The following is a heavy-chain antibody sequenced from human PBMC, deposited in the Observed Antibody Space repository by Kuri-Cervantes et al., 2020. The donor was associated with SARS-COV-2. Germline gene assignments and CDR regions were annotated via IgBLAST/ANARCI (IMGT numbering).Heavy chain of an antibody. D-gene: IGHD6-13*01. CDR3: ARGFSSSWYIHFDY. Sequence: SQTLSLTCAVYGGSFSGYYWSWIRQPPGKGLEWVGEINHSGSTNYNPSLKSRVTISVDTSKNQFSLKLSSVPAADTAVYYCARGFSSSWYIHFDYWGQGTLVTVSS. V-gene: IGHV4-34*01. J-gene: IGHJ4*02. CDR2: INHSGST. CDR1: GGSFSGYY.